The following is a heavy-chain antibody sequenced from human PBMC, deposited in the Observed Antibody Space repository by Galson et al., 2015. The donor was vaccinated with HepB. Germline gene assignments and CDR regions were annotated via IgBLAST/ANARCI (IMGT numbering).Heavy chain of an antibody. CDR1: GYLFTGYY. Sequence: SVKVSCKASGYLFTGYYLHWVRQAPGQGLEWMGRINPNSGGTNYAQKFQGRVTLTRDTSISTAYMELSRLSSDDTAVYYCASARYCSGSICYNDYYFGMDVWGQGTAVTVSS. CDR3: ASARYCSGSICYNDYYFGMDV. J-gene: IGHJ6*02. D-gene: IGHD2-2*01. V-gene: IGHV1-2*06. CDR2: INPNSGGT.